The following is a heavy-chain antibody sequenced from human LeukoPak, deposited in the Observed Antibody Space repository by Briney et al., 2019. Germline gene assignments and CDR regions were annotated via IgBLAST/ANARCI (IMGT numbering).Heavy chain of an antibody. CDR1: GYSFTSYW. D-gene: IGHD1-26*01. J-gene: IGHJ4*02. V-gene: IGHV5-51*01. CDR3: ARAVVGATTPFDY. CDR2: IYPGDSDT. Sequence: GESLKNSCEGSGYSFTSYWIGWVRQMPGTGLEWMGIIYPGDSDTRYSPSFQGQVSTSADKYISTAYLQWSSLKASDTAMYYCARAVVGATTPFDYWGQGTLVTVSA.